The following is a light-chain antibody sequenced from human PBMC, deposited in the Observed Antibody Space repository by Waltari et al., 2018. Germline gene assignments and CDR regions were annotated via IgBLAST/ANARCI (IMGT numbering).Light chain of an antibody. J-gene: IGKJ4*01. CDR2: GAS. Sequence: DIQMTQSPSSLSASVGEKVTITCRASQRNSEDLNWYQQKPGKAPKLLIYGASSLQSGVPSRFSGSGSGTDFTLSITSLQPEDSATYYCQQSYTFGGGTKVEIK. CDR3: QQSYT. CDR1: QRNSED. V-gene: IGKV1-39*01.